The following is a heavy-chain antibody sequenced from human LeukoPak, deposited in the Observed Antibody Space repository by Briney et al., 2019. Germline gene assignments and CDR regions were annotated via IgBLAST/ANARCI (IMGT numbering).Heavy chain of an antibody. J-gene: IGHJ4*02. CDR3: AKDQNYESSGYYGGFDC. CDR1: GSTFSSYA. V-gene: IGHV3-23*01. Sequence: GRSLRLSCAASGSTFSSYAMSWVRQAPEKGLEWVSGISGSGGDTYYADSVKGRSTISRDNSKNTLNLQMNSLRAEDTALYYCAKDQNYESSGYYGGFDCWGQGTLVTVSS. CDR2: ISGSGGDT. D-gene: IGHD3-22*01.